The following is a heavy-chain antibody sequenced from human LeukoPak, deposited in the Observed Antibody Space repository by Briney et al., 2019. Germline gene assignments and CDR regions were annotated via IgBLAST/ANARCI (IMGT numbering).Heavy chain of an antibody. CDR1: GFTFSDFY. CDR3: AKGQHVFDT. CDR2: ISSSGNTI. Sequence: GGSLRLSCAASGFTFSDFYMSWIRQAPGKGLEWISYISSSGNTIYNADSVQGRFTISRDNAKNSLYLQMNSLRAEDTAVYYCAKGQHVFDTWGQGTMVTVSS. V-gene: IGHV3-11*01. J-gene: IGHJ3*02.